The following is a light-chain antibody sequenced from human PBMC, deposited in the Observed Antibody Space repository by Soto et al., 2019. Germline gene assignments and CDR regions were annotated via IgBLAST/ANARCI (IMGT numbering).Light chain of an antibody. J-gene: IGKJ1*01. V-gene: IGKV1-39*01. CDR3: QQSYVTPWT. CDR2: AAS. CDR1: QDISSS. Sequence: DIQMTQSPSSLSASIGDRVTISCRASQDISSSLNWYQHKSGKAPKLLIYAASGLHSGVPSRFSGSGSGTDFTLTISSLQPEDFATYYCQQSYVTPWTFGQGTTV.